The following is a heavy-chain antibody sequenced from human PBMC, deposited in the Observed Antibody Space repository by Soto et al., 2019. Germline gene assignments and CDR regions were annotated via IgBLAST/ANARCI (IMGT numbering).Heavy chain of an antibody. CDR1: GGSFNNYV. D-gene: IGHD4-17*01. V-gene: IGHV1-69*06. Sequence: QVQLVQSGAEVRKPGSSVKVSCEASGGSFNNYVISWLRQAPGQGLEWMGGIIPNYEEANYAQKFRGRLTITADKANNTGYMELNSLRPEDTATYYCARYWNAGTLYGAFDIWGQGTTVIVS. J-gene: IGHJ3*02. CDR3: ARYWNAGTLYGAFDI. CDR2: IIPNYEEA.